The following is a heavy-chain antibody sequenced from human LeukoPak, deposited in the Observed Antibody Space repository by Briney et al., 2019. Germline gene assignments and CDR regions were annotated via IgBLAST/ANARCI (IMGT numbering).Heavy chain of an antibody. J-gene: IGHJ4*02. D-gene: IGHD6-6*01. CDR3: ARDRSSSSSTALH. V-gene: IGHV3-11*01. Sequence: GGSLRLSCAASGFTFSDYYMSWIRQAPGKGLEWVSYISSSGSTLYYPDSVKGRFTISRDNAKNSLYLQMNSLRAEDTAVYYCARDRSSSSSTALHWGQGTLVTVSS. CDR1: GFTFSDYY. CDR2: ISSSGSTL.